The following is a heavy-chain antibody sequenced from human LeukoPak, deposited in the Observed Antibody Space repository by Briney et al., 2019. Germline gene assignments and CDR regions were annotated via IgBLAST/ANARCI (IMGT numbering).Heavy chain of an antibody. J-gene: IGHJ5*02. D-gene: IGHD5-18*01. CDR2: IYYSGST. V-gene: IGHV4-30-4*01. CDR1: GGSISSGDYY. Sequence: SQTLSLTCTVSGGSISSGDYYWSWIRQPPGKGLEWIGYIYYSGSTYHNPSLKSRVTISVDTSKNQFSLKLSSVTAADTAVYYCARARGYRFNWFDPWGQGTLVTVSS. CDR3: ARARGYRFNWFDP.